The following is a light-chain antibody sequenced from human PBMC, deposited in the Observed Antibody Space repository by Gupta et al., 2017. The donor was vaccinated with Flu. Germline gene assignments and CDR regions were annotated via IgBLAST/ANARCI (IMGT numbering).Light chain of an antibody. J-gene: IGLJ3*02. CDR2: EDI. CDR3: FSGDRNGDKRV. Sequence: GQTVTITCSGDAFAKNYAYWYHRTAGRAPQLVIYEDIKRPSGIPERFSGSTSGTTATFTISGAQVEDEGDYYCFSGDRNGDKRVFGGGTKLAVL. V-gene: IGLV3-10*01. CDR1: AFAKNY.